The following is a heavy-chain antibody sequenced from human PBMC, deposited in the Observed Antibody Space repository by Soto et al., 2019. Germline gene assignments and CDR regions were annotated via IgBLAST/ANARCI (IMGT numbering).Heavy chain of an antibody. Sequence: GGSLRLSCVASDFTFRTYTMHWVRQAPGKGLQWVSSINVDGSYIYSADSLKGRFTVSRDNAKNSLYLQMNSLRVEDTAMYHCATEGDFLIGYVWGQGTMVTVSS. CDR2: INVDGSYI. V-gene: IGHV3-21*01. CDR3: ATEGDFLIGYV. CDR1: DFTFRTYT. D-gene: IGHD2-21*02. J-gene: IGHJ3*01.